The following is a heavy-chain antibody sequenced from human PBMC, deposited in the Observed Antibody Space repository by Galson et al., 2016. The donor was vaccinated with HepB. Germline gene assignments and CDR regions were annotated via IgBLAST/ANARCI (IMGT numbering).Heavy chain of an antibody. Sequence: SVKVSCKASGDSFSNYAISWVRQAPGQGLEWMGGIIPIFGTANYAQKFQGRVTITVDESTNTAYMELSRLRSEDTAVYYCARILYGDSPYWHFDLWGRGTLVTVSS. J-gene: IGHJ2*01. V-gene: IGHV1-69*13. CDR2: IIPIFGTA. CDR3: ARILYGDSPYWHFDL. CDR1: GDSFSNYA. D-gene: IGHD4-17*01.